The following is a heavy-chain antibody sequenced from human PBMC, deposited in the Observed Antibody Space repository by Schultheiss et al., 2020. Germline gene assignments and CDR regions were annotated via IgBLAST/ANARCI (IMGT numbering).Heavy chain of an antibody. J-gene: IGHJ4*02. CDR2: IYNSGST. Sequence: SETLSLTCTVSGGSVSSDSYYWGWIRQPPGKGLEWIGYIYNSGSTNYNPSLKSRVTMSVGTSKNQFSLKLSSVTAADTAVYYCARGISYYTFDYWGQGTLVTVSS. CDR3: ARGISYYTFDY. D-gene: IGHD1-26*01. CDR1: GGSVSSDSYY. V-gene: IGHV4-61*01.